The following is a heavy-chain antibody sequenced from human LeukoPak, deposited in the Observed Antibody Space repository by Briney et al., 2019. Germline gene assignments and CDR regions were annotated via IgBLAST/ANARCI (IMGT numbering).Heavy chain of an antibody. CDR2: ISFNSGSI. CDR1: GFTFDDYA. Sequence: PGRSLRLSCAASGFTFDDYAMHWVRQAPGKGLEWVSGISFNSGSIGYADSVKGRFTISRDNAKNSLYLQMNSLRVEDTAFYYCAKDNRRHYTSGPNPDSLHWGQGALVTVSS. CDR3: AKDNRRHYTSGPNPDSLH. J-gene: IGHJ4*02. D-gene: IGHD6-19*01. V-gene: IGHV3-9*01.